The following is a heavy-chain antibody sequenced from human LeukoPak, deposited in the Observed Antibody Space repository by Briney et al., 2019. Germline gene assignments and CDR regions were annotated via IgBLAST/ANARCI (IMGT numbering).Heavy chain of an antibody. J-gene: IGHJ4*02. V-gene: IGHV3-23*01. D-gene: IGHD3-10*01. CDR3: AKDLTMVRGVIIAPSYFDY. CDR2: ISGSGGST. Sequence: PGGSLRLSCAASGFTFDDYAMHWVRQAPGKGLEWVSAISGSGGSTYYADSVKGRFTISRDNSKNTLYLQMNSLRAEDTAVYYCAKDLTMVRGVIIAPSYFDYWGQGTLVTVSS. CDR1: GFTFDDYA.